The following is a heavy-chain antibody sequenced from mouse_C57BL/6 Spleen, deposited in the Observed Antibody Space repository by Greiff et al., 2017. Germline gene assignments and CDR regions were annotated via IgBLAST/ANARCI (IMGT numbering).Heavy chain of an antibody. CDR3: ANPSMRTATGNYFDY. CDR2: ICGGGSYT. V-gene: IGHV5-6*01. J-gene: IGHJ2*01. CDR1: GFTFSSYG. D-gene: IGHD2-3*01. Sequence: EVKVVESGGDLMKPGGSLKLSCAASGFTFSSYGMSWVRQTPDHRLEWVANICGGGSYTYYPDSVKGRFTISRDTANNTLYLQMSSLKSEDTAMYYCANPSMRTATGNYFDYWGKGTTVTVST.